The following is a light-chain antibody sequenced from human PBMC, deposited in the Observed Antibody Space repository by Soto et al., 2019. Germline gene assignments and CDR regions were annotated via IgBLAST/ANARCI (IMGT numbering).Light chain of an antibody. CDR1: QSISVW. Sequence: DIQMTQSPSTLSASVGDRVTITCRASQSISVWLAWYQQKAGKAPNLLIYKASRLESGVPSRFSGSGSETEFTLTISGLQPGDSATYYCQEYNSYTGTFGPGTKVEI. J-gene: IGKJ1*01. V-gene: IGKV1-5*03. CDR2: KAS. CDR3: QEYNSYTGT.